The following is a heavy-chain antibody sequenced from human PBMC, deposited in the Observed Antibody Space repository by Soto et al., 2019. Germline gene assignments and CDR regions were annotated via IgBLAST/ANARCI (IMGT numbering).Heavy chain of an antibody. CDR2: IYYSGST. Sequence: SETLSLTCTVSGGSISSYYWSWIRQPPGKGLEWIGYIYYSGSTNYNPSLKSRVTISVDTSKNQFSLKLSSVTAADTAVYYCAGRYGYSFAYWGQGTLDPVSA. D-gene: IGHD6-19*01. V-gene: IGHV4-59*01. CDR3: AGRYGYSFAY. J-gene: IGHJ4*02. CDR1: GGSISSYY.